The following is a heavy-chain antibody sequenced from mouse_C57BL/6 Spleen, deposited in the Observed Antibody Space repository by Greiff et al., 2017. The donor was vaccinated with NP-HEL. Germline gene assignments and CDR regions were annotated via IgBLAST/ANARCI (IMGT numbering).Heavy chain of an antibody. CDR2: ISSGSSTI. V-gene: IGHV5-17*01. D-gene: IGHD1-1*01. CDR1: GFTFSDYG. Sequence: EVKLMESGGGLVKPGGSLKLSCAASGFTFSDYGMHWVRQAPEKGLEWVAYISSGSSTIYYADTVKGRFTISRDNAKNTLFLQMTSLRSEDTAMYYCARGGYYYGSSYFDYWGQGTTLTVSS. J-gene: IGHJ2*01. CDR3: ARGGYYYGSSYFDY.